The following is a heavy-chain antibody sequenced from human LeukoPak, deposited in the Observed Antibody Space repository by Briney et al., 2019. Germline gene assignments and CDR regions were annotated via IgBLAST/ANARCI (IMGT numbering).Heavy chain of an antibody. J-gene: IGHJ4*02. Sequence: PGGSLRLSCAASGFTFSSYAVSWVRQAPGKGLEWVSSISSSSTYIYYADSVKGRFTISRDNAKNSLYLQMNSLRAEDTAVYYCARGRTMVRGLDYWGQGTLVTVSS. CDR2: ISSSSTYI. D-gene: IGHD3-10*01. CDR1: GFTFSSYA. V-gene: IGHV3-21*01. CDR3: ARGRTMVRGLDY.